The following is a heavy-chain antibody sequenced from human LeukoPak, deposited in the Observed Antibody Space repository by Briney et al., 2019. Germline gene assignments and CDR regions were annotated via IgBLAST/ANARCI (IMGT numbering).Heavy chain of an antibody. CDR2: IYSGYNT. D-gene: IGHD6-19*01. CDR1: GITVSSSY. CDR3: ARDLGWYAY. V-gene: IGHV3-66*01. Sequence: GGSLRLSCAASGITVSSSYMSWVRQAPGKGLEWVSVIYSGYNTHYADSVKGRFTISRDNSKNTLYLQMNSLRAEDTAVYYCARDLGWYAYWGQGTLVTVSS. J-gene: IGHJ4*02.